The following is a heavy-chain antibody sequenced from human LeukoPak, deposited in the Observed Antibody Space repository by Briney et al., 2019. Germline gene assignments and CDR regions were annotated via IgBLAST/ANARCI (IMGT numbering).Heavy chain of an antibody. V-gene: IGHV1-18*01. CDR3: ARRSSSSFYYYYGMDV. D-gene: IGHD6-6*01. J-gene: IGHJ6*02. CDR2: ISAYNGNT. CDR1: GYIFTSYG. Sequence: ASVKVSCKASGYIFTSYGISWVRQAPGQGLEWMGWISAYNGNTNYAQKLQGRVTMTTDTSTSTAYMELRSLRSDDTAVYYCARRSSSSFYYYYGMDVWGQGTTVTVSS.